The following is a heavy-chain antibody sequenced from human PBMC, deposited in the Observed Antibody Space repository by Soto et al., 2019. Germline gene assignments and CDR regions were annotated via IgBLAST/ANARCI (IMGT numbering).Heavy chain of an antibody. CDR2: ISYDGSKK. CDR3: ASAGTYYYDSSGYFSHYYGMDI. J-gene: IGHJ6*02. V-gene: IGHV3-30*03. Sequence: QVQLVESGGGVVRPGRSQRLSCAASGFTFSSCGMHWVRQAPGKGLEWVAYISYDGSKKYYADSVKGRFTISRDNPKNTLYLQMNSLRAEDTAVYYCASAGTYYYDSSGYFSHYYGMDIWGQGTTVTDSS. CDR1: GFTFSSCG. D-gene: IGHD3-22*01.